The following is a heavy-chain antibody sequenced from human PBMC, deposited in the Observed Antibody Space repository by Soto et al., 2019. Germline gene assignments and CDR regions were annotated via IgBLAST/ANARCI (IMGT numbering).Heavy chain of an antibody. D-gene: IGHD5-12*01. CDR3: ARLEGLATISYYFDF. CDR2: IYYRGNA. CDR1: DDSINSDKYY. V-gene: IGHV4-39*01. J-gene: IGHJ4*02. Sequence: QLQLQESGPGLVKPSETLSLTCSVSDDSINSDKYYWGWIRQPPGKGLEWIGSIYYRGNAYYNPSLQHRVTISLDKSKSQFSLKLNSVPAADSAVYFCARLEGLATISYYFDFWGPGALVTVSS.